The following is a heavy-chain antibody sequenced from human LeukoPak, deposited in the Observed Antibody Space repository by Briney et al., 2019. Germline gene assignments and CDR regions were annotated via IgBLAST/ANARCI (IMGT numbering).Heavy chain of an antibody. CDR3: AKDGGTHFDH. CDR2: ISSSGTNI. CDR1: GFTFSDYY. Sequence: GGSLRPSCVASGFTFSDYYMSWIRQAPGKGLEWVLYISSSGTNIDYAESVKGRFTITRDNAQNSLTLHMNTLRADDTAVYYCAKDGGTHFDHWGQGTLVTVSS. D-gene: IGHD1-26*01. J-gene: IGHJ4*02. V-gene: IGHV3-11*04.